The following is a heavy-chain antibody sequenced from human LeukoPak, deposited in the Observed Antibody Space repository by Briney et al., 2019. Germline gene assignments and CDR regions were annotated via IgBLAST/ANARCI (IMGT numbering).Heavy chain of an antibody. Sequence: GASVKVSCKASGYTFTGYYMHWVRQAPGQGLEWMGIINPSGGSTSYAQKFQGRVTMTRDTSTSTVYMELSSLRSEDTAVYYCARGRRWRGSYVSSVAFDIWGQGTMVTVSS. CDR2: INPSGGST. D-gene: IGHD1-26*01. CDR3: ARGRRWRGSYVSSVAFDI. V-gene: IGHV1-46*01. J-gene: IGHJ3*02. CDR1: GYTFTGYY.